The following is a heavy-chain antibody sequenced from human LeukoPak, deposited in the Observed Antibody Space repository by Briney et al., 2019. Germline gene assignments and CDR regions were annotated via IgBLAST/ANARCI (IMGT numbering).Heavy chain of an antibody. D-gene: IGHD3-3*01. CDR1: GFTFSSYG. J-gene: IGHJ4*02. CDR2: IRYDGSNK. CDR3: AKDGITIFGGGFDY. V-gene: IGHV3-30*02. Sequence: GGSLRLSCSASGFTFSSYGMHWVRQAPGKGLEWVAFIRYDGSNKYYADSVKGRFTISRDNSKNTLYLQMNSLRAEDTAVYYCAKDGITIFGGGFDYWGQGTLVTVSS.